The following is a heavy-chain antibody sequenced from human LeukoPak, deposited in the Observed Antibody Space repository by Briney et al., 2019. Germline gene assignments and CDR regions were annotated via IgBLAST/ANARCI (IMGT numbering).Heavy chain of an antibody. D-gene: IGHD5-12*01. CDR3: AREGSGYDYNFDY. Sequence: GGSLRLSCAASGFTFSSYSMNWVRQAPGKGLECVSSISSSSSYIYYADSVKGRFTISRDNAKNSLYLQMNSLRAEDTAVYYCAREGSGYDYNFDYWGQGTLVTVSS. CDR2: ISSSSSYI. V-gene: IGHV3-21*01. CDR1: GFTFSSYS. J-gene: IGHJ4*02.